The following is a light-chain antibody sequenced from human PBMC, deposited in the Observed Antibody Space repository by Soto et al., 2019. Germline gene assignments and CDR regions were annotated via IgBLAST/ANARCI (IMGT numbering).Light chain of an antibody. CDR1: SSNIGSNT. CDR2: SNN. Sequence: SVLTQPPSASGTPGQRVTISCSGSSSNIGSNTVNWYQQLPGTAPKLLIYSNNQRPSGVPDRFSGSKSGTSASLAISGLQSEDEADYYCAAWDDSLNGGVFGGGTQPTVL. J-gene: IGLJ3*02. CDR3: AAWDDSLNGGV. V-gene: IGLV1-44*01.